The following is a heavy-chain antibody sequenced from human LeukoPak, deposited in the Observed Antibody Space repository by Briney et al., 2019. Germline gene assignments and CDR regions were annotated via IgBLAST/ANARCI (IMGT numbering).Heavy chain of an antibody. J-gene: IGHJ4*02. V-gene: IGHV4-39*01. Sequence: SETLSLTCSVSGGSINSTLYYWGWIRQSPGKGLEWIGSIYFSGSPYNNPSLKSRISISVDTSKNQFSLKLSSVTAADTAVYYCARPGDSSGYYSFDYWGQGTLVTVSS. D-gene: IGHD3-22*01. CDR2: IYFSGSP. CDR1: GGSINSTLYY. CDR3: ARPGDSSGYYSFDY.